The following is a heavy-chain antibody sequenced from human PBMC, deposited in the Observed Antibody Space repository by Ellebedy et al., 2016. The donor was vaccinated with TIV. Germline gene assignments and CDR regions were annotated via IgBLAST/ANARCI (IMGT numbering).Heavy chain of an antibody. V-gene: IGHV4-39*01. CDR2: IYYSVST. CDR1: GGSFSGYY. CDR3: ARRPYYYDSSGYYYFFDY. Sequence: MPSETLSLTCAVYGGSFSGYYWGWIRQPPGKGLEWIGSIYYSVSTYYNPSLKRRVTISVDTSKNQFSLKLSSATAADTAVYYCARRPYYYDSSGYYYFFDYWGQGTLVTVSS. J-gene: IGHJ4*02. D-gene: IGHD3-22*01.